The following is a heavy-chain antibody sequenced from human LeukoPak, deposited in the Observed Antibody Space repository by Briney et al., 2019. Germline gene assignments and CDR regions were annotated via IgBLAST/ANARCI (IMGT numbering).Heavy chain of an antibody. CDR3: AKEGNSGSYYFDY. V-gene: IGHV3-30*18. Sequence: GGSLRLSCAASGFTFSIYDMHWVRRAPGKGLEWVTVISYDGSNKYSADSVKGRFTISRDNSKNTLYLQTNSLRAEDTAVYYCAKEGNSGSYYFDYWGQGTLVTVSS. CDR2: ISYDGSNK. J-gene: IGHJ4*02. CDR1: GFTFSIYD. D-gene: IGHD1-26*01.